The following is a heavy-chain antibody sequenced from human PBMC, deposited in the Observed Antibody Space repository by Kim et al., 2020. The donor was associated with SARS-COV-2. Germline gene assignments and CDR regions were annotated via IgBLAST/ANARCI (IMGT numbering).Heavy chain of an antibody. J-gene: IGHJ6*01. CDR1: GGSFSGYY. V-gene: IGHV4-34*01. CDR3: TRRRQVSLYLYYNGIDV. CDR2: INHSGSS. Sequence: SETLSLTCTVYGGSFSGYYWSWIRQSPGKGLEWIGEINHSGSSNYNPSLKNRVTISVEKSKNQFSLNLTSVTAADRAVYYCTRRRQVSLYLYYNGIDVWG. D-gene: IGHD3-16*02.